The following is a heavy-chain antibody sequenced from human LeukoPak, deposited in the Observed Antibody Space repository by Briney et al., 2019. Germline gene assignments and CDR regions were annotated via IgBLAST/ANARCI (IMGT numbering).Heavy chain of an antibody. V-gene: IGHV4-34*01. J-gene: IGHJ4*02. CDR3: ARGWYALFDY. D-gene: IGHD6-13*01. CDR1: GGSFSGHY. CDR2: INHSGST. Sequence: PSETLSLTCAVYGGSFSGHYWSWIRQPPGKGLEWIGEINHSGSTNYNPSLKSRVTISVDTSKNQFSLKLSSVTTADTAVYYCARGWYALFDYWGQGTLVTVSS.